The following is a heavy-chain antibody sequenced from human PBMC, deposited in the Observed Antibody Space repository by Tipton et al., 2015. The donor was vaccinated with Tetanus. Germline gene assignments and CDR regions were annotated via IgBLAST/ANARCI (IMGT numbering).Heavy chain of an antibody. CDR1: GGSISSYY. J-gene: IGHJ4*02. CDR2: IYTSGST. Sequence: TLSLTCTVSGGSISSYYWSWIRQPAGKGLEWIGRIYTSGSTNCNPSLKSRATISIDMSKNQFSLKLTSVTAADTAVYFCARDFRGNGDGWYWDYWGQGTLVTVSS. V-gene: IGHV4-4*07. D-gene: IGHD6-19*01. CDR3: ARDFRGNGDGWYWDY.